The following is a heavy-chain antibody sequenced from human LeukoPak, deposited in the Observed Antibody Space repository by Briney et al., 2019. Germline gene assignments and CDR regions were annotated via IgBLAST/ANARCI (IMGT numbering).Heavy chain of an antibody. CDR1: GFTFSSYS. J-gene: IGHJ3*02. D-gene: IGHD1-7*01. Sequence: GGSLRPSCAASGFTFSSYSMSWVRQAPGKGLEWVSYISSSSSTIYYADSVKGRFTISRDNAKNSLYLQMNSLRAEDTAVYYCARDELGGAFDIWGQGTMVTVSS. CDR3: ARDELGGAFDI. V-gene: IGHV3-48*01. CDR2: ISSSSSTI.